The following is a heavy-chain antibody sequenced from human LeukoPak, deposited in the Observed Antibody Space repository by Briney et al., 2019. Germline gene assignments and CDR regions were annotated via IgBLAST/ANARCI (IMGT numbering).Heavy chain of an antibody. V-gene: IGHV3-13*01. CDR3: ARVAKERVGGVYYFDY. J-gene: IGHJ4*02. CDR1: GFTFSDYG. Sequence: GGSLRLSCAASGFTFSDYGMHWVRQATGKGLEWVSAIGTAGDTYYTGSVKGRFTISRENVKNSLYLQMNSLRAGDTAVYYCARVAKERVGGVYYFDYWGQGTLVTVSS. CDR2: IGTAGDT. D-gene: IGHD1-1*01.